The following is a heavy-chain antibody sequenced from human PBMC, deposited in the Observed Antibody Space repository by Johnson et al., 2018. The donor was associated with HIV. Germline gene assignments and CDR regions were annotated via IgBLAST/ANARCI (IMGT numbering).Heavy chain of an antibody. V-gene: IGHV3-30-3*01. CDR3: ARALTGAAAGDDAFDI. CDR2: ISYDGSKK. J-gene: IGHJ3*02. Sequence: QLVESGGGVVQPGRSLRLSCAASGFTFSSYAMHWVRQAPGKGLEWVAVISYDGSKKYYADYVKGRFTDSRDNSKNTLYLQMNSLRAEDTAVYYCARALTGAAAGDDAFDIWGQGTMVTVSS. CDR1: GFTFSSYA. D-gene: IGHD6-13*01.